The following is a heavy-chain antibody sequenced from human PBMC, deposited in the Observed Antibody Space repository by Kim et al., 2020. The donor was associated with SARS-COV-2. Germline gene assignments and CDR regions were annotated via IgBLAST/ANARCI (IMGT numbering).Heavy chain of an antibody. J-gene: IGHJ2*01. CDR3: ARDFTCYDSSGRRLNWYFDL. D-gene: IGHD3-22*01. V-gene: IGHV3-48*02. Sequence: RFTISRDNAKNSLYLQMNSLRDEDTAVYYCARDFTCYDSSGRRLNWYFDLWGRGTLVTVSS.